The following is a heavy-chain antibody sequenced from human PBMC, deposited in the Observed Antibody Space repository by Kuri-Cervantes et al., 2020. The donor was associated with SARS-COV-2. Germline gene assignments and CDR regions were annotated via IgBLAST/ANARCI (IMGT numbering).Heavy chain of an antibody. J-gene: IGHJ4*02. V-gene: IGHV4-39*07. D-gene: IGHD1-26*01. CDR3: ARARLVGAVIFDY. CDR2: IYYSGST. CDR1: GGSISSAYYY. Sequence: SETLSLTCTVSGGSISSAYYYWGWIRQPPGKGLEWIGSIYYSGSTYYNPSLKSRVTIPVDTSKNQFSLKLSSVTAADTAVYYCARARLVGAVIFDYWGQGTLVTVSS.